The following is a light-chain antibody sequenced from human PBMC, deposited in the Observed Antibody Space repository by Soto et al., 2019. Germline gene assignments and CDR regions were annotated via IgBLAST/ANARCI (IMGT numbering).Light chain of an antibody. V-gene: IGLV2-14*01. CDR1: SRDVGGYNY. Sequence: QSVLTQTAPVSGSPGQSITISCSGTSRDVGGYNYVSWYQQHPGKAPKLMLYEVSNRPSGVSNRFSGCKSCNTASRTISGLQAEDEADYYCSSYTSSSTRVFGTGTKVTVL. CDR3: SSYTSSSTRV. CDR2: EVS. J-gene: IGLJ1*01.